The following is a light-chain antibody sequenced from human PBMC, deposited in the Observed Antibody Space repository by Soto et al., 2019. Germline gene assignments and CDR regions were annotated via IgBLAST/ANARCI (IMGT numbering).Light chain of an antibody. CDR2: DDS. Sequence: SYVLTQPPSVSVAPGQTARISCGGDNIGNKGVHWYQQKPGQAPVLVVHDDSDRPSGIPERFSGSNSGNTATLTISRVEAGDEADYYCQVWDSSADHVVFAGGTKVTVL. V-gene: IGLV3-21*02. CDR1: NIGNKG. CDR3: QVWDSSADHVV. J-gene: IGLJ2*01.